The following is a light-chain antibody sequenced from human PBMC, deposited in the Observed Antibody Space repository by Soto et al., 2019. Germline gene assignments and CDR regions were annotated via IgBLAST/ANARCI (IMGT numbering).Light chain of an antibody. Sequence: EVVLTQSPCTLSLSPGERATLSCRASQSVSNNYLAWYQQKPGQSPKLLIFGSSDRATGIPDRFSGSGSGTDVTLTISRLEPEDFAVYYCQQYGSSPPYTLGQGTKLEIK. CDR1: QSVSNNY. V-gene: IGKV3-20*01. J-gene: IGKJ2*01. CDR2: GSS. CDR3: QQYGSSPPYT.